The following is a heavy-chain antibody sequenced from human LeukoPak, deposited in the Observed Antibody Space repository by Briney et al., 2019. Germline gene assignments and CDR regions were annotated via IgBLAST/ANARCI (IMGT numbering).Heavy chain of an antibody. V-gene: IGHV3-9*01. J-gene: IGHJ4*02. D-gene: IGHD6-13*01. Sequence: GGSLRLSCAASGFTFDDYAMHWVRQAPGKGLEGVSGISWNNGSIVSADSVKGRFTISRDKAKNYLYLQMNSLRAEDTALYDCAKDRAYSSSSDLDYWGQGTVVSVSS. CDR2: ISWNNGSI. CDR1: GFTFDDYA. CDR3: AKDRAYSSSSDLDY.